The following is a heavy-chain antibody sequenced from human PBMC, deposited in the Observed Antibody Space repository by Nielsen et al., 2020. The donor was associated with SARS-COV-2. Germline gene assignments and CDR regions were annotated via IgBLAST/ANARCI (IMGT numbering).Heavy chain of an antibody. J-gene: IGHJ6*02. CDR3: ARVVNGVAVAGTGQYYYYGMDV. D-gene: IGHD6-19*01. CDR2: ISSSGSTI. Sequence: WIRQPPGKGLEWVSYISSSGSTINYADSVKGRFTISRDNAKNSLYLQMNSLRAEDTAVYYCARVVNGVAVAGTGQYYYYGMDVWGQGATVTVSS. V-gene: IGHV3-11*01.